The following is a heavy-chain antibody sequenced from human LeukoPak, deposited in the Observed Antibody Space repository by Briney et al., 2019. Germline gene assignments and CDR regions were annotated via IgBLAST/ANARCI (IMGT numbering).Heavy chain of an antibody. Sequence: PGGSLRLSCAASGLTFSNYAMSWVRQAPGKGLEWDSAISSSGGSTFYAESVKGRFTISRDNSKNTLYLQMNSLRAEDTAVYYCAKAWPTGKADYWGQGTLVTVSS. V-gene: IGHV3-23*01. CDR3: AKAWPTGKADY. CDR2: ISSSGGST. J-gene: IGHJ4*02. CDR1: GLTFSNYA. D-gene: IGHD7-27*01.